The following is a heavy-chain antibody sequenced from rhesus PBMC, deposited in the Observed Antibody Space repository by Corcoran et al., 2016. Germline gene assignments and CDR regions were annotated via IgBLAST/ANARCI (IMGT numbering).Heavy chain of an antibody. D-gene: IGHD2-2*01. J-gene: IGHJ4*01. CDR2: INSGGVST. V-gene: IGHV3S5*01. CDR1: GFTFSSYG. CDR3: AKPYCTSTTCYARSFDY. Sequence: EVQLVETGGGLVQPGGSLTLSCAASGFTFSSYGMRWVRQAPGKGLGCVSAINSGGVSTYYADSVKGRFTISRDNSKNTLSLQMNSLRAEDTAVYYCAKPYCTSTTCYARSFDYWGQGVLVTVSS.